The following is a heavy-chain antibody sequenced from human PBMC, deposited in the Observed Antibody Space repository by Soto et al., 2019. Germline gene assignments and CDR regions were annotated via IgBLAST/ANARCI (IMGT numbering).Heavy chain of an antibody. CDR2: INPSGGST. CDR1: GYTFTSYY. J-gene: IGHJ4*02. V-gene: IGHV1-46*03. CDR3: ARVTGRVSGYCSGGSCDPFDY. D-gene: IGHD2-15*01. Sequence: GASVKVSCKASGYTFTSYYMHWVRQAPGQGLERMGIINPSGGSTSYAQKFQGIVTMTRDTSTSTVYMELSSLRSEDTAVYYCARVTGRVSGYCSGGSCDPFDYWGQGTLVTVSS.